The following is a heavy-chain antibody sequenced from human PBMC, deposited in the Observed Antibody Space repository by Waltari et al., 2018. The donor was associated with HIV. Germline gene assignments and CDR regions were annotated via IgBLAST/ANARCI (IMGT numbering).Heavy chain of an antibody. V-gene: IGHV3-33*01. CDR1: GITFSSYG. J-gene: IGHJ6*02. Sequence: QEQLVESGGGVVQPGRSLRLPCAASGITFSSYGMHWFAQAPGKGLEWVAVIWYDGGNKYYADSVKGRFTISRDNSKNTLYLQMNSLRAEDTAVYYCARDPWDIAADLYYYYGMDVWGQGTTVTVSS. D-gene: IGHD6-13*01. CDR2: IWYDGGNK. CDR3: ARDPWDIAADLYYYYGMDV.